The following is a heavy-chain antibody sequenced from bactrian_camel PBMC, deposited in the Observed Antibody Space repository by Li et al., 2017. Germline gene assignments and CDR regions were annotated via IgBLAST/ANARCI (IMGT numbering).Heavy chain of an antibody. D-gene: IGHD2*01. J-gene: IGHJ6*01. V-gene: IGHV3S53*01. Sequence: WSLGLSCVVKGLTFCTDDMAWYRQGPGKEREFVARITNGGDTSYADSVKGRFTISRDNAKNTAYLQMNSLKFEDTALYYCATFGGDWDFSRADFAYWGQGTQVTVS. CDR3: ATFGGDWDFSRADFAY. CDR1: GLTFCTDD. CDR2: ITNGGDT.